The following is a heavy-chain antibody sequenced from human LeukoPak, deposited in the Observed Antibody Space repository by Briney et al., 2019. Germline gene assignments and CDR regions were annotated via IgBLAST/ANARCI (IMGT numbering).Heavy chain of an antibody. CDR2: IGPDGGTI. CDR3: ARGAQLTDY. V-gene: IGHV3-64*01. D-gene: IGHD5-18*01. Sequence: GGSLRLSCAASGSTFYTYGMHWVRQAPGKGLEYVSGIGPDGGTIYYANSVRGRFTISRDNSKYMLYLQMDSLTADDVAVYVCARGAQLTDYWGQGTLVTASS. CDR1: GSTFYTYG. J-gene: IGHJ4*02.